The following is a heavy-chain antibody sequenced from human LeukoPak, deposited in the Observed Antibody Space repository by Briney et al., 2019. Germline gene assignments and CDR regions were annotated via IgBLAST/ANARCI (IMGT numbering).Heavy chain of an antibody. J-gene: IGHJ4*02. CDR3: ARLSTTVVTFDY. D-gene: IGHD4-23*01. CDR2: IYYSGST. CDR1: GGSISSGGYY. V-gene: IGHV4-31*03. Sequence: SETLSLTCTVSGGSISSGGYYWSWIRQHPGKGLEWIGYIYYSGSTYYNPSLKSRVTISVDTSKNQFSLKLSSVTAADTAVYYCARLSTTVVTFDYWGQGTLVTVSS.